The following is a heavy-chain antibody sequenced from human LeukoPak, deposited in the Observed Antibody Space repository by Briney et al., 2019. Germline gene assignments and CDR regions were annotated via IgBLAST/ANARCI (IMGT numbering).Heavy chain of an antibody. D-gene: IGHD3-22*01. Sequence: SETLSLTCAVYGGSFSDYYWSWIRQSPGKGLEWIGEINHSGSTNYNPSLKSRVTISVDRSKNQFSLKLSSVTAADTAVYYCVGGVITARYYYGMDVWGQGTTVTVSS. J-gene: IGHJ6*02. CDR2: INHSGST. CDR1: GGSFSDYY. V-gene: IGHV4-34*01. CDR3: VGGVITARYYYGMDV.